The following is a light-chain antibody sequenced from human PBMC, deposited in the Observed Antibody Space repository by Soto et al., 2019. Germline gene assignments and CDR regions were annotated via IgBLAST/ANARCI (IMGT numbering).Light chain of an antibody. Sequence: QAVVTQEPSLTVSPGGTVTLTCGSSTLVVTSGHCPYWLQQKPGQAPRTLIYDTSNKHSWTPARFSGSLLGGKAALTLSGAQPEDEAEYYCLLSYSGAQAVFGGGTKVTVL. V-gene: IGLV7-46*01. J-gene: IGLJ2*01. CDR1: TLVVTSGHC. CDR3: LLSYSGAQAV. CDR2: DTS.